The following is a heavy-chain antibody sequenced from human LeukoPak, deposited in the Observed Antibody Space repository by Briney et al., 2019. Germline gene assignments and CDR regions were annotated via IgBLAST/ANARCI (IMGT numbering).Heavy chain of an antibody. Sequence: PGGSLRLSCPASGFTFSSYGMHWVRQAPGKGLEWVSAISGSGDNTYYADSVKGRFTVSRDNSKNTLYVQMKSLRAEDTAVYYCAKDFVVVPGNVNYFDYWGQGTLVTVSS. CDR3: AKDFVVVPGNVNYFDY. CDR2: ISGSGDNT. D-gene: IGHD2-21*02. J-gene: IGHJ4*02. V-gene: IGHV3-23*01. CDR1: GFTFSSYG.